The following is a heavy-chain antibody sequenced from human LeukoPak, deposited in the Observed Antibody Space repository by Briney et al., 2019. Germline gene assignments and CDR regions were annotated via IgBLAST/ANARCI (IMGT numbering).Heavy chain of an antibody. V-gene: IGHV5-51*07. D-gene: IGHD2-15*01. CDR3: ARKYCSGGSCNFDP. Sequence: TLGESLKISCKGSGYSFSSYWIGWVHQMPGKGLEWMGIIYPGDSDTRYSPSFQGQVTISADKSISTAYLQWSSLKASDTAMYYCARKYCSGGSCNFDPWGQGTLVTVSS. CDR1: GYSFSSYW. J-gene: IGHJ5*02. CDR2: IYPGDSDT.